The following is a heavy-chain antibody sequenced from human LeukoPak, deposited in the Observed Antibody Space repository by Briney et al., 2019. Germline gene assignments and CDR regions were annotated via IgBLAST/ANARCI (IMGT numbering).Heavy chain of an antibody. Sequence: PGGSLRLSCAASGFTFSAYAMNWVRQAPGKGPEWIAYLSSGVPTIYYADSVKGRFTISRDNAKNSLYLQMYGLRDDDTAVYYCVSDIVATIRPYWGPGTLVTVSS. D-gene: IGHD5-12*01. CDR2: LSSGVPTI. V-gene: IGHV3-48*02. CDR1: GFTFSAYA. J-gene: IGHJ4*02. CDR3: VSDIVATIRPY.